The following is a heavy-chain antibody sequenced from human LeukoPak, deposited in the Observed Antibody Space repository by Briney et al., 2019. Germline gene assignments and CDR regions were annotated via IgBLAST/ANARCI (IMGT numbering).Heavy chain of an antibody. D-gene: IGHD6-19*01. J-gene: IGHJ4*02. CDR2: INSGNGNT. Sequence: ASVKVSCKASGYTFTSYAIHWVRQAPGQRLEWMGWINSGNGNTKYSQKFQGRVTITRDTSASTAYMELSSLRSEDTAAYYCARVVYSSGIFDYWGQGTLVTVSS. CDR1: GYTFTSYA. CDR3: ARVVYSSGIFDY. V-gene: IGHV1-3*01.